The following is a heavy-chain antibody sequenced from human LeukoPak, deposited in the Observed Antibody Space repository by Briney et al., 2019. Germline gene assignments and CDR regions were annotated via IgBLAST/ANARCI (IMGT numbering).Heavy chain of an antibody. D-gene: IGHD6-6*01. J-gene: IGHJ4*02. CDR2: IYHSGNT. V-gene: IGHV4-38-2*02. CDR3: AKDYGGGGPHEIEDGSIAARGY. CDR1: GYSISGGYY. Sequence: SETLSLTCTVSGYSISGGYYWGWIRQPPGKGLEWIGSIYHSGNTYYNPSLKSRVTISVDTSKNQFSLKLSSVTAADTAVYYCAKDYGGGGPHEIEDGSIAARGYWGQGTLVTVSS.